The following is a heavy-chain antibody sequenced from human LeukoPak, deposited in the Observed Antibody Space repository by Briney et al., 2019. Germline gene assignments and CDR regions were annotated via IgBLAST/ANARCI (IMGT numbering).Heavy chain of an antibody. CDR3: AKQHYYDSSGYYPPGD. J-gene: IGHJ4*02. Sequence: GGSLRLSCAASGFTFSSYGMHWVRQAPGKGLEWVAVIWCDGSNKYYADSVKGRFTISRDNSKNTLYLQMNSLRAEDTAMYYCAKQHYYDSSGYYPPGDWGQGTLVTVSS. CDR1: GFTFSSYG. D-gene: IGHD3-22*01. CDR2: IWCDGSNK. V-gene: IGHV3-33*06.